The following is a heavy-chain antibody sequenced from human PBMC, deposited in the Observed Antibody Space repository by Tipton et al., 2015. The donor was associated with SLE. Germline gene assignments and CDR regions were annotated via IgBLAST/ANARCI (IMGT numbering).Heavy chain of an antibody. CDR2: IYYSGST. V-gene: IGHV4-59*12. CDR1: GGSISSYY. CDR3: GRRLTRYSGYDYFDY. Sequence: TLSLTCTVSGGSISSYYWSWIRQPPGKGLEWIGYIYYSGSTNYNPSLKSRVTITVDTSKNQFSLKVSSVTAADTAVYYCGRRLTRYSGYDYFDYWGQGTLVTVSS. J-gene: IGHJ4*02. D-gene: IGHD5-12*01.